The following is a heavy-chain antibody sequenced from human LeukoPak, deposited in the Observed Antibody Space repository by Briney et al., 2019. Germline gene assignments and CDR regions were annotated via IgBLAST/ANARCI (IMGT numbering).Heavy chain of an antibody. D-gene: IGHD6-19*01. Sequence: GGSLRLSCAASGFTFSDYYMSWIRQAPGKGLEWVSYISSSGSTIYYADSVKGRFTISRDNAKNSLYLQMNSLRAEDTAVYYCARDYRYSSGWYYAFDIWGQGTMVTVSS. CDR1: GFTFSDYY. CDR2: ISSSGSTI. V-gene: IGHV3-11*04. J-gene: IGHJ3*02. CDR3: ARDYRYSSGWYYAFDI.